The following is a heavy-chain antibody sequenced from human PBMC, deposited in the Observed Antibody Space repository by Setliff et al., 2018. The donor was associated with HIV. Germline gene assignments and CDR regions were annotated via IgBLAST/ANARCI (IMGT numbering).Heavy chain of an antibody. CDR1: GDSIRGYY. CDR2: VFYTGFA. D-gene: IGHD3-22*01. Sequence: SETLSLTCTVSGDSIRGYYWSWIRQPPGKGLEWMGYVFYTGFAAYNPSLKSRLTISVDTSRSQFSLRLTSVTAADTAVYYCARDDDSSGYYDDYWYYDLWGRGTLVTVSS. J-gene: IGHJ2*01. V-gene: IGHV4-59*12. CDR3: ARDDDSSGYYDDYWYYDL.